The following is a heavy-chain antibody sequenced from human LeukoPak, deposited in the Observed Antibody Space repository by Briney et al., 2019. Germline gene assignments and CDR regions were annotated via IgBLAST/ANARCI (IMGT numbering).Heavy chain of an antibody. CDR3: ARQSPYYDYVWGSYRPFNWFDP. J-gene: IGHJ5*02. Sequence: SSETLSLTCAVYGGSFSGYYWSWIRQPPGKGLEWIGYIYYSGSTNYNPSLKRRVTISVDTSKNQFSLKLSSVTAADTAVYYCARQSPYYDYVWGSYRPFNWFDPWGQGTLVTVSS. V-gene: IGHV4-59*08. D-gene: IGHD3-16*02. CDR1: GGSFSGYY. CDR2: IYYSGST.